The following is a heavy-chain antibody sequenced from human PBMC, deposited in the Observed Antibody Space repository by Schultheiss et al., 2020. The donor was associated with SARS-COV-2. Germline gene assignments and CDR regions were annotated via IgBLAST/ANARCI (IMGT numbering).Heavy chain of an antibody. CDR2: IYSGGST. CDR3: ARAQVARGWLQLGPSDY. CDR1: GLTVSSNY. V-gene: IGHV3-66*01. D-gene: IGHD5-24*01. J-gene: IGHJ4*02. Sequence: GGSLRLSCVGSGLTVSSNYMSWVRQAPGKGLEWVSVIYSGGSTYYADSVKGRFTISRDNSKNTLYLQMNSLRAEDTAVYYCARAQVARGWLQLGPSDYWGQGTLVTVSS.